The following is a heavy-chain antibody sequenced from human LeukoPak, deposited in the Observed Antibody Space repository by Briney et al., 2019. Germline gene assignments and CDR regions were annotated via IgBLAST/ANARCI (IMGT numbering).Heavy chain of an antibody. V-gene: IGHV4-4*07. CDR1: GGSISSYY. CDR2: IYTSGST. CDR3: ARTQLELLWFGESKNDAFDI. J-gene: IGHJ3*02. D-gene: IGHD3-10*01. Sequence: SETLSLTCTVSGGSISSYYWSWIRQPAGKGLEWIGRIYTSGSTNYNPSLKSRVTMSVDTSKNQFSLKLSSVTAADTAVYYCARTQLELLWFGESKNDAFDIWGQGTMVTVSS.